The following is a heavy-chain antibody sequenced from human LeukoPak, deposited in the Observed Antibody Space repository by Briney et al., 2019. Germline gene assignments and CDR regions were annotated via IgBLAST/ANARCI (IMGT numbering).Heavy chain of an antibody. CDR1: GFTFSSYA. V-gene: IGHV3-30-3*01. J-gene: IGHJ3*02. CDR3: ARYGDYVWAFDI. D-gene: IGHD4-17*01. Sequence: GGSLRLSCAASGFTFSSYAMHWVRQAPGKGLGWVAVISYDGSNKYYAVSVKGRFTISRDNSKNTLYLQMNSLRAEDTAVYYCARYGDYVWAFDIWGQGTMVTVSS. CDR2: ISYDGSNK.